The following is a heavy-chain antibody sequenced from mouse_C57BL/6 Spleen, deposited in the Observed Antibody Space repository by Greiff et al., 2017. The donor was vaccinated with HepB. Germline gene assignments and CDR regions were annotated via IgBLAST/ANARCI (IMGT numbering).Heavy chain of an antibody. Sequence: EVKLVESGGGLVKPGGSLKLSCAASGFTFSDYGMHWVRQTPEKGLEWVAYISSGSSTIYYADTVKGRFTISTDNSKTTLFLQMTSLRSEDTAMYYCANDGSSDAMDYWGQGTSVTVSS. CDR2: ISSGSSTI. D-gene: IGHD2-3*01. CDR3: ANDGSSDAMDY. J-gene: IGHJ4*01. CDR1: GFTFSDYG. V-gene: IGHV5-17*01.